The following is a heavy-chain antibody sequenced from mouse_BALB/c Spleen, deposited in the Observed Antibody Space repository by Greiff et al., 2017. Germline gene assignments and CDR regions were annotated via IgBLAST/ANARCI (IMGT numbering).Heavy chain of an antibody. CDR3: ARESTVPFDY. CDR1: GFTFSSFG. J-gene: IGHJ2*01. V-gene: IGHV5-17*02. Sequence: DVHLVESGGGLVQPGGSRKLSCAASGFTFSSFGMHWVRQAPEKGLEWVAYISSGSSTIYYADTVKGRFTISRDNPKNTLFLQMTSLRSEDTAMYYCARESTVPFDYWGQGTTLTVSS. D-gene: IGHD1-1*01. CDR2: ISSGSSTI.